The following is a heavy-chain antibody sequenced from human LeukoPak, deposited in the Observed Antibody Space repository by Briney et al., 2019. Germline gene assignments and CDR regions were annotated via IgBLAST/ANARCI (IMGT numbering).Heavy chain of an antibody. V-gene: IGHV3-15*01. Sequence: PGGSLRLSCAASGFTFSNAWMSWVRQAPGKGLEWVGRIKSKTDGGTTDYAAPVKGRFTISRDDSKNTLYLQMNSLKTEDTAVYYCTSAKITFGGVIVLLPDYWGQGTLVTVSS. D-gene: IGHD3-16*02. J-gene: IGHJ4*02. CDR1: GFTFSNAW. CDR3: TSAKITFGGVIVLLPDY. CDR2: IKSKTDGGTT.